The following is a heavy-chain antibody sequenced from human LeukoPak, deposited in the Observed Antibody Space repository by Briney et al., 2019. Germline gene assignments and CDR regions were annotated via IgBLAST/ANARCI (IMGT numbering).Heavy chain of an antibody. CDR3: AKSSDLLTGYYSYFEY. D-gene: IGHD3-9*01. CDR1: GFTFSSYG. CDR2: ISGSGGST. J-gene: IGHJ4*01. Sequence: GGTLRLSCAGSGFTFSSYGMSWVRQAPGKGLEWVSGISGSGGSTYYADSVKGRFTISRDNSKNTLYMQMNSLRAEDTAVYYCAKSSDLLTGYYSYFEYWGHGTLVTVAS. V-gene: IGHV3-23*01.